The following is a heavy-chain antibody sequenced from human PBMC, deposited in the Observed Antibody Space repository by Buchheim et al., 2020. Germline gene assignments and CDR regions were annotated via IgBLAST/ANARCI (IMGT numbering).Heavy chain of an antibody. D-gene: IGHD6-19*01. CDR2: ISYDGSKK. V-gene: IGHV3-30*04. CDR1: GFTFSSYA. Sequence: QVQLVESGGGVVQPGRSLRLSCAASGFTFSSYAMHWVRQAPGKGLEWVAVISYDGSKKYYADSVKGRFTISRDNSKNTLYLQMNSLRAEDTAVYYCARGSISGWYYQNYYGMDVWGQGTT. CDR3: ARGSISGWYYQNYYGMDV. J-gene: IGHJ6*02.